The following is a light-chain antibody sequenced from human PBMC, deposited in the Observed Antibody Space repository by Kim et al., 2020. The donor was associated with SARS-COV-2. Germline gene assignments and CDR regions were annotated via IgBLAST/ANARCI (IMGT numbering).Light chain of an antibody. V-gene: IGKV1-5*03. Sequence: DIQMTQSPSTLSASVGDRVTVTCRASQSISDWVAWYQQKPGKAPKLLMYKASTLETGVPSRFSGSGSGTEFTLTISSLQPDDFATYYCQQYKTFWTFGQGTKVDI. CDR3: QQYKTFWT. CDR2: KAS. CDR1: QSISDW. J-gene: IGKJ1*01.